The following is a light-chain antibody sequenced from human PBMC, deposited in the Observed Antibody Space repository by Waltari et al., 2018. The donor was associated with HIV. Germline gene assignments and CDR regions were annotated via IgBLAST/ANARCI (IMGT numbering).Light chain of an antibody. Sequence: DIQMTQSPSSLSASVGDRVTITCRASQSISGHLNWYQQKPGKAPKLLIYAASSLQSGVLSRFTGRGSGTDFSPTIRSLQPEDYAPYYCQQSYSTLLFTFGPGTKVDIK. CDR1: QSISGH. V-gene: IGKV1-39*01. CDR2: AAS. J-gene: IGKJ3*01. CDR3: QQSYSTLLFT.